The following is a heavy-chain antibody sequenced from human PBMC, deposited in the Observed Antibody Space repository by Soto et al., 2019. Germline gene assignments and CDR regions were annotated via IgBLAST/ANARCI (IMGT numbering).Heavy chain of an antibody. D-gene: IGHD5-18*01. V-gene: IGHV4-39*01. CDR3: VRLTTRGYSYGSEFDY. Sequence: PSETLSLTCTVSGVSISSSRYYWGWIRQPPGKGLEWSGSIYYSGSTYYNPSLKRRVTISVDTSKNQFSLKLSSVTAADTAVYYCVRLTTRGYSYGSEFDYWGKGTLVTVSS. CDR1: GVSISSSRYY. J-gene: IGHJ4*02. CDR2: IYYSGST.